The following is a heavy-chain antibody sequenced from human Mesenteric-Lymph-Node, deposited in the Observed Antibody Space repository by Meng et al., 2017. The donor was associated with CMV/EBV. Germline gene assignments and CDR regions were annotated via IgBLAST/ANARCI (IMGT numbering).Heavy chain of an antibody. D-gene: IGHD3-10*01. Sequence: QLQLQESGPGLVKPSETLSLTCTVSGGSISSSSYYWGWIRQPPGKGLEWIVSIYYSGSTYYNPSLKSRVTISVDTSKNQFSLKLSSVTAADTAVYYCARPHYYGSGSSPWFDPWGQGTLVTVSS. CDR1: GGSISSSSYY. J-gene: IGHJ5*02. CDR2: IYYSGST. V-gene: IGHV4-39*01. CDR3: ARPHYYGSGSSPWFDP.